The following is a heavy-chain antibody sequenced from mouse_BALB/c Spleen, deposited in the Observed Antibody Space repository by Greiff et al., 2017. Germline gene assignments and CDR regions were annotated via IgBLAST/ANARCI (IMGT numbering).Heavy chain of an antibody. V-gene: IGHV10-1*02. CDR3: VRHETMITAWFAY. CDR2: IRSKSNNYAT. Sequence: EVMLVESGGGLVQPKGSLKLSCAASGFTFNTYAMNWVRQAPGKGLEWVARIRSKSNNYATYYADSVKDRFTISRDDSQSMLYLQMNNLKTEDTAMYYCVRHETMITAWFAYWGQGTLVTVSA. J-gene: IGHJ3*01. D-gene: IGHD2-4*01. CDR1: GFTFNTYA.